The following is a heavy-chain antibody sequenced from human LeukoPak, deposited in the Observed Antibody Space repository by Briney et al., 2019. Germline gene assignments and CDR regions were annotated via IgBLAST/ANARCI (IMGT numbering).Heavy chain of an antibody. V-gene: IGHV3-30*18. CDR1: GLTFSSYG. Sequence: PGGSLRLSCAASGLTFSSYGMHWVRPAPGKGLEWVAVISYDGSNKYYADSVKGRFTISRDNSKNTLYVQMNSLRAEDTAVYYCAKDSSGYFEYFQHWGQGTLVTVSS. D-gene: IGHD3-22*01. J-gene: IGHJ1*01. CDR2: ISYDGSNK. CDR3: AKDSSGYFEYFQH.